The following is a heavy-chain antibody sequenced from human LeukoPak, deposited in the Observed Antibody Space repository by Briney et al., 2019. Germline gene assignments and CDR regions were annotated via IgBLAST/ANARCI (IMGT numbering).Heavy chain of an antibody. D-gene: IGHD6-19*01. CDR1: GFTFSSYA. CDR3: ARQWLAVGYFDY. CDR2: ISYDGSNK. Sequence: GGSLRLSCAASGFTFSSYAMHWVRQGPGKGLEWVAVISYDGSNKYYADSVRGRFTISRDNSKNTLYLQMNSLRAEDTAVYYCARQWLAVGYFDYWGQGTLVTVSS. J-gene: IGHJ4*02. V-gene: IGHV3-30-3*01.